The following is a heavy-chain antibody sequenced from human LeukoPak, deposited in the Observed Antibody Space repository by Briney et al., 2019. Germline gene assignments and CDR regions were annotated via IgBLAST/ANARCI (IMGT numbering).Heavy chain of an antibody. Sequence: PGGSLRLSCAASGVTFSNYAMSWVRQAPGKGLEWVSPISGYGGDTYYTDSVKGRFTISRDNSKNTWSLHMNSLRAENTAIYYCAKVASNSGKGGAFDSWGQGTMVTVSS. CDR3: AKVASNSGKGGAFDS. D-gene: IGHD6-19*01. CDR1: GVTFSNYA. CDR2: ISGYGGDT. V-gene: IGHV3-23*01. J-gene: IGHJ3*02.